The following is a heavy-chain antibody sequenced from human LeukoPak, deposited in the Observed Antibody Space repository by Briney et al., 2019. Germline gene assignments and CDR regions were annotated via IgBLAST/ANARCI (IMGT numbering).Heavy chain of an antibody. D-gene: IGHD2-2*01. CDR1: GYTFTSYG. V-gene: IGHV1-69*13. CDR3: ARDRRYCSSTSCRNYYYYYMDV. CDR2: IIPIFGTA. J-gene: IGHJ6*03. Sequence: ASVKVSCKASGYTFTSYGISWVRQAPGQGLEWMGGIIPIFGTANYAQKFQGRVTITADESTSTAYMELSSLRSEDTAVYYCARDRRYCSSTSCRNYYYYYMDVWGKGTTVTVPS.